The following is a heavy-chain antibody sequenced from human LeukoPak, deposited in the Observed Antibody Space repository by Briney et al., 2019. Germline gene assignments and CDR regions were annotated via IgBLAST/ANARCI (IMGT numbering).Heavy chain of an antibody. CDR3: ARGSVVRGVQPYYYYYYMDV. CDR2: MNPNSGNT. CDR1: GYTFTSYD. J-gene: IGHJ6*03. Sequence: ASVKVSCKASGYTFTSYDINWVRQATGQGLEWMGWMNPNSGNTGYAQKFQGRVTITRNTSISTAYMELSSLRSEDTAVYYCARGSVVRGVQPYYYYYYMDVWGEGTTVTVSS. D-gene: IGHD3-10*01. V-gene: IGHV1-8*03.